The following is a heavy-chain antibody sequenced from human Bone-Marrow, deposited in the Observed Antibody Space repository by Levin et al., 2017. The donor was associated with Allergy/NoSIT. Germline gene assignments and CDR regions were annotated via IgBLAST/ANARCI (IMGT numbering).Heavy chain of an antibody. D-gene: IGHD3-10*01. V-gene: IGHV3-74*01. CDR2: INSDGSST. J-gene: IGHJ5*02. CDR3: ARFFGGWFDP. Sequence: ASVKVSCAASGFTFSSYWMHWVRQAPGKGLVWVSRINSDGSSTSYADSVKGRFTISRDNAKNTLYLQMNSLRAEDTAVYYCARFFGGWFDPWGQGTLVTVSS. CDR1: GFTFSSYW.